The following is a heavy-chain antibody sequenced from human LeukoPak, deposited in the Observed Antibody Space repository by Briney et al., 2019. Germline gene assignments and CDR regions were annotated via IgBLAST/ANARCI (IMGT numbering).Heavy chain of an antibody. CDR1: GFTFSSYG. CDR3: AKDFRQFYYDILTGYYSFDY. Sequence: PGGSLRLSCAASGFTFSSYGMNWVRQAPGKGLEWVSTITGSGGRTYYADSVKGRFTISRDNSKNTLYLQMNSLRADDTAVYYCAKDFRQFYYDILTGYYSFDYWGQGTLVTVSS. D-gene: IGHD3-9*01. CDR2: ITGSGGRT. J-gene: IGHJ4*02. V-gene: IGHV3-23*01.